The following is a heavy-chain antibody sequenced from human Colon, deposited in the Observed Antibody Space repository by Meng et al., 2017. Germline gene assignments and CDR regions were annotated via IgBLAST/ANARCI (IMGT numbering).Heavy chain of an antibody. D-gene: IGHD1-26*01. J-gene: IGHJ4*02. CDR1: GFTFSSYA. V-gene: IGHV3-30*01. CDR3: VGSYFDY. Sequence: GGSPRLSCAASGFTFSSYAMHWVRQAPGKGLEWVAVISYDGSNKYYADSVKGRFTISRDNSKNTLYLQMNSLRAEDTAVYYCVGSYFDYWGQGTLVTVSS. CDR2: ISYDGSNK.